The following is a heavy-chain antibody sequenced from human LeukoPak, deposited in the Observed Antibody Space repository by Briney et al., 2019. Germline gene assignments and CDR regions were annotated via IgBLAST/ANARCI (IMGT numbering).Heavy chain of an antibody. CDR2: IYYSGST. V-gene: IGHV4-31*03. Sequence: SETLSLTCTVSGGSISSGGYYWSWIRQHPGKGLEWIGYIYYSGSTYYNPSLKSRVTISVDTSKNRFSLKLSSVTAADTAVYYCARTIYSYGYFDYWGQGTLVTVSS. D-gene: IGHD5-18*01. CDR1: GGSISSGGYY. CDR3: ARTIYSYGYFDY. J-gene: IGHJ4*02.